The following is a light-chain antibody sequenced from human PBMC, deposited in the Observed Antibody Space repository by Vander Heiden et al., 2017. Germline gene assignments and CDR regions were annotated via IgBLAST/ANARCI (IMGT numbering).Light chain of an antibody. CDR3: SSYTSSSTYV. CDR1: SSDVGYYNY. V-gene: IGLV2-14*03. Sequence: QSALTQPASVSGSPGQSITISCTGTSSDVGYYNYVSWYQQHPGKAPKLMIYDVSNRPSGVSIRFSGSKSGNTASLTISGLQAEDEADYYCSSYTSSSTYVFGTGTKVTVL. J-gene: IGLJ1*01. CDR2: DVS.